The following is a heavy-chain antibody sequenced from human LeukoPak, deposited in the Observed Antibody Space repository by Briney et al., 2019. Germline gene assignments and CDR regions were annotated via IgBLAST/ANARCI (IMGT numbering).Heavy chain of an antibody. J-gene: IGHJ4*02. CDR3: ANNLDS. Sequence: PSETLSLTCAVYGGSFSGYYWSWIRQPPGKGLEWIGSIYYSGSTYYNSSLKSRVTISVDTSKNQFSLKLSSVTAADTAVYYCANNLDSWGQGTLVTVSS. V-gene: IGHV4-34*01. CDR2: IYYSGST. CDR1: GGSFSGYY.